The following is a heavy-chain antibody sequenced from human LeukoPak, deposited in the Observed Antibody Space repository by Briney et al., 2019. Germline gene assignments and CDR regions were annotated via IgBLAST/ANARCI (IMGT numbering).Heavy chain of an antibody. CDR3: AKFDTAMVTAADY. CDR2: IYTSGST. Sequence: SETLSLTCTVSGGSISSYYWSWIRQLAGKGLEWIGRIYTSGSTNYNPSLTSRVTMSLDTSKNQFSLKLSSVTAADTAVYYCAKFDTAMVTAADYWGQGTLVTVSS. D-gene: IGHD5-18*01. J-gene: IGHJ4*02. V-gene: IGHV4-4*07. CDR1: GGSISSYY.